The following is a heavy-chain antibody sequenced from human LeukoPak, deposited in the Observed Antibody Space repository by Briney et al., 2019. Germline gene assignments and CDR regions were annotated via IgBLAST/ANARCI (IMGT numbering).Heavy chain of an antibody. CDR3: ARGGSGWGYFDY. CDR2: IYSGGRT. D-gene: IGHD6-19*01. J-gene: IGHJ4*02. Sequence: GGSLRLSCAASGSTVSSNYMSWVRQAPGKGLEWVSVIYSGGRTDYADSVKGRFTISRDNSKNTLYLQMNSLRAEDTAVYFCARGGSGWGYFDYWGQGTLVTVSS. CDR1: GSTVSSNY. V-gene: IGHV3-53*01.